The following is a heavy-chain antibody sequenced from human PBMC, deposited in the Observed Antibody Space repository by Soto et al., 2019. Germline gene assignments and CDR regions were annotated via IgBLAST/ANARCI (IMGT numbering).Heavy chain of an antibody. J-gene: IGHJ6*02. CDR2: MNSDGSST. CDR3: ARDRWGGGRDMDV. D-gene: IGHD3-10*01. Sequence: EVQLVESGGGLAQPGGSLRLYCAASGFTFSTYWIHWVRQAPGKGLVWVSRMNSDGSSTNYADSVKGRFTISRDNAKNTLFLQMNSLRAEDTAVYYCARDRWGGGRDMDVWGQGTTVTVSS. CDR1: GFTFSTYW. V-gene: IGHV3-74*01.